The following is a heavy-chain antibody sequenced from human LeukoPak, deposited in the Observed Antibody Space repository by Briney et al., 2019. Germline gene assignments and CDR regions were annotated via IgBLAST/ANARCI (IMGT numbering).Heavy chain of an antibody. D-gene: IGHD1-26*01. J-gene: IGHJ4*02. CDR1: GDSISGSY. CDR3: ARVGGPSGSYARVFDY. Sequence: PSETLSLTCTVSGDSISGSYWTWIRQPPGKGLEWIGYIYYSGSTNYNPSLKSRVTISVDTSKNQFSLKLSSVTAADTAVYYCARVGGPSGSYARVFDYWGQGTLVTVSS. CDR2: IYYSGST. V-gene: IGHV4-59*01.